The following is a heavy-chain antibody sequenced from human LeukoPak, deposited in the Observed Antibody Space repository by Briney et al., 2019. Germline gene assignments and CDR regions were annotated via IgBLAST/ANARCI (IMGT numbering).Heavy chain of an antibody. J-gene: IGHJ2*01. D-gene: IGHD6-13*01. Sequence: SETLSLTCTVSGGSISSGSYYWSWIRQPAGKGLEWIGRIYTSGSTNYNPSLKSRVTISVDTSKSQFSLKLSSVTAADTAVYYCARMRTAAGTSTNWYFDLWGRGTLVTVSS. CDR2: IYTSGST. CDR1: GGSISSGSYY. CDR3: ARMRTAAGTSTNWYFDL. V-gene: IGHV4-61*02.